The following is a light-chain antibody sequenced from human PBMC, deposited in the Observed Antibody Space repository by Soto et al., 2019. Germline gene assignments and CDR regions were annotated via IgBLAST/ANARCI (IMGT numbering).Light chain of an antibody. CDR1: QTISSW. V-gene: IGKV1-5*03. J-gene: IGKJ1*01. CDR3: QHYYSYSEA. Sequence: DIQMTQSPSTLSGSVGDRVTITCRASQTISSWLAWYQQKPGKAPKLLIYKASTLKSGVPSRFIGRGSGTEFTLTISSLQPDDFATYYCQHYYSYSEAFGQGPKVDI. CDR2: KAS.